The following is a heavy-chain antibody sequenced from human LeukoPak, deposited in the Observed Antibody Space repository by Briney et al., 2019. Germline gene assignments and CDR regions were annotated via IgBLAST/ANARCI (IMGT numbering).Heavy chain of an antibody. Sequence: GGSLRLSCAASGFTFRDYYMTWLRQAPGKGLEWLSYISNSGSTVFYADSIKDRFTVSRDNAKRSLYLQIESLRDDDTAVYHCALGTINKDYYFGMDVWGQGTTVTVSS. J-gene: IGHJ6*02. CDR2: ISNSGSTV. CDR3: ALGTINKDYYFGMDV. V-gene: IGHV3-11*01. CDR1: GFTFRDYY. D-gene: IGHD2-8*01.